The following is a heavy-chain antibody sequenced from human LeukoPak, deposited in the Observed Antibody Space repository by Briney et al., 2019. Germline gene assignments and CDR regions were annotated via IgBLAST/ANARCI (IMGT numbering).Heavy chain of an antibody. D-gene: IGHD3-10*01. CDR1: GGSFSGYY. CDR2: INHIGST. J-gene: IGHJ4*02. V-gene: IGHV4-34*01. Sequence: SETLSLTCAVYGGSFSGYYWSWIRQPPGKGLEWIGEINHIGSTNYNPSLKSRVTISVDTSKNQFSLKLSSVTAADTAVYYCARAGPLWFGELPSDYWGQGTLVTVSS. CDR3: ARAGPLWFGELPSDY.